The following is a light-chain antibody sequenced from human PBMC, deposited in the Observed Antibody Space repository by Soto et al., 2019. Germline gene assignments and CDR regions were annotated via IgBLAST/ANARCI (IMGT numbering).Light chain of an antibody. Sequence: QSALTQPASVSESPGQSITISCTGTSSDVGASDYVSWYQQHPGKAPQLIIYEISNRPSGVSNRFSGSKSGNTASLTISGLQAEDESDYYCSSYTTSHTFVFGGGTKVTVL. V-gene: IGLV2-14*01. J-gene: IGLJ2*01. CDR2: EIS. CDR1: SSDVGASDY. CDR3: SSYTTSHTFV.